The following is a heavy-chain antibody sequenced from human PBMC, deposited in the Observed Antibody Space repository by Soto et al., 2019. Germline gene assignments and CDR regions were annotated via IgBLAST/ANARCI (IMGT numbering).Heavy chain of an antibody. V-gene: IGHV4-59*12. CDR3: ARTYDSNGYANEFDS. J-gene: IGHJ4*02. Sequence: QVVLQESGPGLVKPSETLSLTCSVSGRSITSYYWSWVRQPPGKGLEGIGYIYDNGITSQNPSLKRRVTMSADTSQNQFSLKLTSVTGADTAVYYCARTYDSNGYANEFDSWGQGILVTVTS. CDR1: GRSITSYY. CDR2: IYDNGIT. D-gene: IGHD3-22*01.